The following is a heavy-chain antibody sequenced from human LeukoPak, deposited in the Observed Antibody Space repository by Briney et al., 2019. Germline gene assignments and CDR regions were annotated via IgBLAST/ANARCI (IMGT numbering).Heavy chain of an antibody. Sequence: PGGSLRLSCAASGFTGITTSGMNWVRQAPGKGLEWVANIKQDGSEKYYVDSVKGRFTISRDNAKNSLYLQMNSLRAEDTAVYYCARGEGRYYSRSDYWGQGTLVTVSS. V-gene: IGHV3-7*01. J-gene: IGHJ4*02. CDR3: ARGEGRYYSRSDY. CDR2: IKQDGSEK. D-gene: IGHD1-26*01. CDR1: GFTGITTSG.